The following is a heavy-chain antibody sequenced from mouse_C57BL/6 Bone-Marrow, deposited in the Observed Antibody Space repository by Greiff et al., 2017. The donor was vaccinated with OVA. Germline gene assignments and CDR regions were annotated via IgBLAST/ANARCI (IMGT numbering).Heavy chain of an antibody. CDR3: TTEGYYGNYY. J-gene: IGHJ3*01. Sequence: VQLQQSGAELVRPGASVKLSCTASGFNIKDDYMHWVKQRPEQGLEWIGWLDPENGDTEYASKFQGKATITADTSSNTAYLQLSSLTSEDTAVYDCTTEGYYGNYYWGQGTLVTVSA. D-gene: IGHD2-1*01. CDR1: GFNIKDDY. V-gene: IGHV14-4*01. CDR2: LDPENGDT.